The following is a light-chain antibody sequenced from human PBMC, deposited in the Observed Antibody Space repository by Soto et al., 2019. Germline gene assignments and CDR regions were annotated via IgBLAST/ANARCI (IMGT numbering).Light chain of an antibody. J-gene: IGLJ3*02. Sequence: QYALTQPASVSGSPGQSITISCTGSSSDVGGYTFVSWYQHHPGKAPKVMIYEATKRPSGVSHRFSGSKSGNTASLTISGLQAEDEGEYYCCSYAGSMTGVFGGGTKLTVL. V-gene: IGLV2-23*01. CDR2: EAT. CDR3: CSYAGSMTGV. CDR1: SSDVGGYTF.